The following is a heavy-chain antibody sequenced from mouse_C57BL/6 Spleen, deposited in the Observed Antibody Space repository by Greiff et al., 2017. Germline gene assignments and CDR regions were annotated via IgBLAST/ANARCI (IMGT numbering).Heavy chain of an antibody. D-gene: IGHD2-1*01. CDR1: GYTFTSYW. CDR2: IYPGNSDT. CDR3: TREGYGNLYAMDY. V-gene: IGHV1-5*01. J-gene: IGHJ4*01. Sequence: EVQLQQSGTVLARPGASVKMSCKTSGYTFTSYWMHWVKQRPGQGLEWIGAIYPGNSDTSYNQKFKGKAKLTAVTSASTAYMELISLTNEDSAVYYCTREGYGNLYAMDYWGQGTSVTVSS.